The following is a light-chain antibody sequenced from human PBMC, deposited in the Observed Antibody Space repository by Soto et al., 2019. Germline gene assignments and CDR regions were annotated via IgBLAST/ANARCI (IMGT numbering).Light chain of an antibody. Sequence: DSILTQSPGTLSLSPGDRATLSCRASQSVSSSFFAWYQQRPGQAPRLLIHGVSSRATGIPDRFIGSGSGTDFTLTINRLEPEDFALYFCQQYGSAPFTFGPGTKLEIK. V-gene: IGKV3-20*01. CDR3: QQYGSAPFT. CDR2: GVS. J-gene: IGKJ3*01. CDR1: QSVSSSF.